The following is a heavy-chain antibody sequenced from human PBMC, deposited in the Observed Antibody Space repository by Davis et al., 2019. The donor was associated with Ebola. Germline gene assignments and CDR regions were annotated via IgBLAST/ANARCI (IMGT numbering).Heavy chain of an antibody. CDR1: GYTFTGYY. CDR2: INPNSGGT. V-gene: IGHV1-2*02. CDR3: ARVERSTRGGWFDP. D-gene: IGHD2-2*01. Sequence: ASVKVSCKASGYTFTGYYMHWVRQAPGQGLEWMGWINPNSGGTNYAQKFQGRVTMTRDTSISPAYMELGRLRSDDTAVYYCARVERSTRGGWFDPWGQGTLVTVSS. J-gene: IGHJ5*02.